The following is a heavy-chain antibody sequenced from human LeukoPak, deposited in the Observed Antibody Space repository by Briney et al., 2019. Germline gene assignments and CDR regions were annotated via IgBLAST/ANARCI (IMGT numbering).Heavy chain of an antibody. CDR1: GFTFSDYY. D-gene: IGHD2/OR15-2a*01. V-gene: IGHV3-21*01. Sequence: GGSLRLSCVASGFTFSDYYMSWVRQAPGKGLEWVSAISSSSSYIYYADSVKGRFTISRDNAKNSLYLQMNSLRAEDTAAYYCARDSRNIGQNFDYWGQGTLVTVSS. CDR2: ISSSSSYI. CDR3: ARDSRNIGQNFDY. J-gene: IGHJ4*02.